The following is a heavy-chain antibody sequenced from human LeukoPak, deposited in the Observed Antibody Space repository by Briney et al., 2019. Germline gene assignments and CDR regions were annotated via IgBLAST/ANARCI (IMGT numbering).Heavy chain of an antibody. V-gene: IGHV3-23*01. D-gene: IGHD3-10*01. J-gene: IGHJ4*02. Sequence: GGSLRLSCAASGFTFSSYAMSWVRQAPGKGLEGVSAISGSGGSTYYADSVKGRFTISRDNSKNTLYLQMNSLRAEDTAVYSCARRGVPKKYYFDYWGQGTLVTVSS. CDR3: ARRGVPKKYYFDY. CDR1: GFTFSSYA. CDR2: ISGSGGST.